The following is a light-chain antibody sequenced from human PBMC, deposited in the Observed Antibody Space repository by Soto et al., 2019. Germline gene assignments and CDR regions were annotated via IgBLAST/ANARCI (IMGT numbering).Light chain of an antibody. J-gene: IGLJ1*01. CDR1: SSDVGGYDY. CDR3: SSYTASSTPHYV. Sequence: QSALTQPASVSGSPGQSITISCTGTSSDVGGYDYVSWYQQHPGKAPKLMIYDVTNRPSGVSNRFSGSKSGNTASLTISGLQAEDEADYYCSSYTASSTPHYVFGTGTKVTFL. CDR2: DVT. V-gene: IGLV2-14*01.